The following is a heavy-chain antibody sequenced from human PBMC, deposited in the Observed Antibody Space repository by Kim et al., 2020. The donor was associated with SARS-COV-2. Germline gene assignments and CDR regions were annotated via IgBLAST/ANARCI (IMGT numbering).Heavy chain of an antibody. CDR1: GFIFTNYA. CDR3: AKRGRSVAGRDFDV. Sequence: GGSLRLSCAASGFIFTNYAMNWVRQVPGKGLEWVSVIYGPGTVTYYADSVRGRFTISRDNSKDTLYLRMDSLRAEDTAVYYCAKRGRSVAGRDFDVWGRG. D-gene: IGHD6-19*01. J-gene: IGHJ4*02. CDR2: IYGPGTVT. V-gene: IGHV3-23*03.